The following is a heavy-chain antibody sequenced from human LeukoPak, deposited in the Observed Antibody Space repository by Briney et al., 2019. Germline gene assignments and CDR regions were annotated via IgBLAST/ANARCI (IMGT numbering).Heavy chain of an antibody. CDR3: ARDPRLWFGDNAFDI. J-gene: IGHJ3*02. CDR2: IIPILGIA. Sequence: ASVKVSCKASGGTFSSYAISWVRQAPGQGLEWMGRIIPILGIANYAQKFQGRVTITADTSTSTAYMELSSLRSEDTAVYYCARDPRLWFGDNAFDIWGQGTMVTVSS. V-gene: IGHV1-69*04. D-gene: IGHD3-10*01. CDR1: GGTFSSYA.